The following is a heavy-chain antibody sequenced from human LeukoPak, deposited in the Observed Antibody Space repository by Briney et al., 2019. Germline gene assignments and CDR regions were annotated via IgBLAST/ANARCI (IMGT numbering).Heavy chain of an antibody. Sequence: GGSLRLSCAASGFTFSSYSMNWVRQAPGKGLEWVSYISSSSSTIYYADSVKGRFTISRDNAKNSLYLQMNSLRAEDTAVYYCARERSLGYYYYMDVWGKGTTVTVSS. CDR2: ISSSSSTI. D-gene: IGHD3-3*01. CDR1: GFTFSSYS. CDR3: ARERSLGYYYYMDV. V-gene: IGHV3-48*01. J-gene: IGHJ6*03.